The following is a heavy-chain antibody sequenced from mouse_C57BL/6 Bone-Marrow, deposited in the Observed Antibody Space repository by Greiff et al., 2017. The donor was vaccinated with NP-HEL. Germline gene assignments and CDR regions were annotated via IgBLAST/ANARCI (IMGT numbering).Heavy chain of an antibody. Sequence: VQLQQPGAELVKPGASVKLSCKASGYTFTSYWMQWVKQRPGQGLEWIGEIDPSDSYTNYNQKFKGKATLTVDTSSSTAYMQLSSLTSEDSAVYYCARKDPITTVVARNAMDYWGQGTSVTVSS. CDR2: IDPSDSYT. V-gene: IGHV1-50*01. CDR1: GYTFTSYW. D-gene: IGHD1-1*01. J-gene: IGHJ4*01. CDR3: ARKDPITTVVARNAMDY.